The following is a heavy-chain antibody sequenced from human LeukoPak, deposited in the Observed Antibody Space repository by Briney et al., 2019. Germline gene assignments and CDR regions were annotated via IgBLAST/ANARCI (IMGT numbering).Heavy chain of an antibody. CDR1: GFTFSSYG. CDR2: IWYGGSNK. Sequence: PGGSLRLSRAASGFTFSSYGMHWVRHAPGKGLEWVAVIWYGGSNKYSADSVKARFTISRDKSKNTLYLQMKRLSAEDTAVYYCAIRIGYCSSTSCLMGYYYYYMDVWGKGTTVTVSS. J-gene: IGHJ6*03. V-gene: IGHV3-33*01. D-gene: IGHD2-2*01. CDR3: AIRIGYCSSTSCLMGYYYYYMDV.